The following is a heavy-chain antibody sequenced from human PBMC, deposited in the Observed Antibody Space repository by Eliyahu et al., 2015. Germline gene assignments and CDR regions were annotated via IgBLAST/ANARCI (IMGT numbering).Heavy chain of an antibody. CDR2: IYHSGST. D-gene: IGHD4-23*01. J-gene: IGHJ2*01. CDR3: ARMTTVVRGYWYFDL. CDR1: GGSIXXGGYS. Sequence: QLQLQEPGSGLVKPSQTLSLTCAXSGGSIXXGGYSWGWIRQPPGKGLEWIGYIYHSGSTYYNPSLKSRVTISVDRSKNQFSLKLSSVTAADTAVYYCARMTTVVRGYWYFDLWGRGTLVTVSS. V-gene: IGHV4-30-2*01.